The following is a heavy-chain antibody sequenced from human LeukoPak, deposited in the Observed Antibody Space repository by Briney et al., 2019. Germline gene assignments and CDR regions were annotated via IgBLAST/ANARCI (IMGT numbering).Heavy chain of an antibody. CDR3: ATRKEYSIPYYFDY. D-gene: IGHD6-6*01. J-gene: IGHJ4*02. CDR2: IRYDGSNK. Sequence: GGSLRLSCAASGFTFSDYGMHWVRQAPGKGLKWVAFIRYDGSNKYYPDSVKGRFTISRDNSKNTLYLQMNSLRAEDTAVYYCATRKEYSIPYYFDYWGQGTLVTVSS. CDR1: GFTFSDYG. V-gene: IGHV3-30*02.